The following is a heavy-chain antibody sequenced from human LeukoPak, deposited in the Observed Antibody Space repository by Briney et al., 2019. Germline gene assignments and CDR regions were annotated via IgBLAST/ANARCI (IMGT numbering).Heavy chain of an antibody. V-gene: IGHV3-48*01. CDR2: ISSSSSTI. CDR3: ARVRGGWYLDY. Sequence: GGSLSLSCAASGFSFSSHSMNWVRQAPGKVLEWVSYISSSSSTIYYADSVKGRFTISRANAKNSLYLQMNSLRAEDTAVYYCARVRGGWYLDYWGQGILVTVSS. J-gene: IGHJ4*02. CDR1: GFSFSSHS. D-gene: IGHD6-19*01.